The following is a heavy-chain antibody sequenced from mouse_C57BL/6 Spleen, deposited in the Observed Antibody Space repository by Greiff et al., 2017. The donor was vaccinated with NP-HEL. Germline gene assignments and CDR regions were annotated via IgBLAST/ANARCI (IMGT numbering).Heavy chain of an antibody. CDR3: TRMEDDYGFDY. J-gene: IGHJ2*01. D-gene: IGHD2-4*01. CDR1: LHIYQLL. CDR2: IYPGNSDT. Sequence: VQLQQSGTAGKAWGFSEDVLQDFWLHIYQLLDHWVKQRPGQGLEWIGAIYPGNSDTSYNQKFKGKAKLTAVTSASTAYMELSSLTNEDSAVYYCTRMEDDYGFDYWGQGTTLTVSS. V-gene: IGHV1-5*01.